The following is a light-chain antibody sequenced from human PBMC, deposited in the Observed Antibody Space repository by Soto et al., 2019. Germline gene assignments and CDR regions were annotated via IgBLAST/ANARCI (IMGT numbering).Light chain of an antibody. V-gene: IGLV2-14*01. CDR1: SSDVGGYNY. Sequence: QSVLTQPASVSGSPGQSITISCTGTSSDVGGYNYVPWFQHHPGKAPKLIIYEVSYRPSGVSNRFSGSKSGDTASLTISGLQAEDEADYYCSSFTNTITRYAFGTGTKVTVL. CDR3: SSFTNTITRYA. J-gene: IGLJ1*01. CDR2: EVS.